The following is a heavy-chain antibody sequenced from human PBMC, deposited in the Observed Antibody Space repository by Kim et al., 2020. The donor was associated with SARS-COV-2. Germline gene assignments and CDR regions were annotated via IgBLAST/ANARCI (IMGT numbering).Heavy chain of an antibody. D-gene: IGHD1-20*01. Sequence: GGSLRLSCAASGFTFSSYSMNWVRQAPGKGLEWVSSISSSSSYIYYADSVKGRFTISRDNAKNSLYLQMNSLRAEDTAVYYCARDGITGTTIYYYYGMDVWGQGTTVTVSS. CDR1: GFTFSSYS. V-gene: IGHV3-21*01. CDR3: ARDGITGTTIYYYYGMDV. CDR2: ISSSSSYI. J-gene: IGHJ6*02.